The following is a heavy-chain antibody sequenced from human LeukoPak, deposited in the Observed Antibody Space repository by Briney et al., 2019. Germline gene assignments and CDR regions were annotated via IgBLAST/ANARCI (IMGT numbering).Heavy chain of an antibody. CDR3: ARGGPYYDSSRANDLNY. D-gene: IGHD3-22*01. CDR1: GYTFTDYY. Sequence: GASVKVSCKASGYTFTDYYMQWVRQAPGQGLEWMGRINPNSGGTHYVQRFQGWVTMTRDTSISTAYMELSRLTSDDTAVYYCARGGPYYDSSRANDLNYWGQGTLVTVSS. CDR2: INPNSGGT. V-gene: IGHV1-2*04. J-gene: IGHJ4*02.